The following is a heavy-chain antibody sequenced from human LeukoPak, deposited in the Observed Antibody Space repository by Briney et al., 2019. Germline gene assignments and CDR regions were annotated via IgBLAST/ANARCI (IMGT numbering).Heavy chain of an antibody. CDR1: GFTFSSYA. D-gene: IGHD6-6*01. J-gene: IGHJ4*02. V-gene: IGHV3-30-3*01. CDR2: ISYDGSNK. Sequence: PGRSLRLSCAASGFTFSSYAMHWVRQAPGKGLERVAVISYDGSNKYYADSVKGRFTISRDNSKNTLYLQMNSLRAEDTAVYYCARYSSSSTWGQGTLVTVSS. CDR3: ARYSSSST.